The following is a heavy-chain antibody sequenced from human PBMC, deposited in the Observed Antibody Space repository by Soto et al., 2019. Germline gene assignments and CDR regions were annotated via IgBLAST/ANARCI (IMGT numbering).Heavy chain of an antibody. CDR1: GGTFSSYT. D-gene: IGHD2-15*01. CDR2: IIPILGIA. V-gene: IGHV1-69*02. Sequence: QVQLVQSGAEVKKPGSSVKVSCKASGGTFSSYTISWVRQAPGQGLEWMGRIIPILGIANYAQKFQGRVTLNADKSTSTAYMELSSLRSEDTAVYYCASDSATPCDYWGQGTLVTVSS. CDR3: ASDSATPCDY. J-gene: IGHJ4*02.